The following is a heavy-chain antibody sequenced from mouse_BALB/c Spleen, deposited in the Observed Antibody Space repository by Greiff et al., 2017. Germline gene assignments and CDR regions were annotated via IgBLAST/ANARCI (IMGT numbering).Heavy chain of an antibody. D-gene: IGHD2-14*01. CDR3: ARDEGNYVDY. Sequence: DVQLVESGGGLVKPGGSLKLSCAASGFTFSDYYMYWVRQTPEKRLEWVATISDGGSYTYYPDSVKGRFTISRDNAKNNLYLQMSSLKSEDTAMYYCARDEGNYVDYWGQGTTLTVSS. V-gene: IGHV5-4*02. J-gene: IGHJ2*01. CDR2: ISDGGSYT. CDR1: GFTFSDYY.